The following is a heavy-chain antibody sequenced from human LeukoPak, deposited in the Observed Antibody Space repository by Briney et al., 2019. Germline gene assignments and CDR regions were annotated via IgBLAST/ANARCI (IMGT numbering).Heavy chain of an antibody. Sequence: GRSLRLSCAASGFTFSSYAMHGVRQAPGKGLEGVAVISYDGSNKYYADSVKGRFTISRDNSKNTLYLQMNSLRAEDTAVYYCARSPYSYGYFDYWGQGTLVTVSS. CDR3: ARSPYSYGYFDY. J-gene: IGHJ4*02. CDR1: GFTFSSYA. D-gene: IGHD5-18*01. V-gene: IGHV3-30-3*01. CDR2: ISYDGSNK.